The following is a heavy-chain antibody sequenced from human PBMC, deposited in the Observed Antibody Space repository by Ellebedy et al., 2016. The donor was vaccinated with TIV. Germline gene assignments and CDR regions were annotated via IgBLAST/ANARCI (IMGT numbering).Heavy chain of an antibody. D-gene: IGHD5/OR15-5a*01. J-gene: IGHJ6*02. CDR2: INTDGSSI. CDR1: GFTFSSYW. CDR3: ARVVYDGCMDV. V-gene: IGHV3-74*01. Sequence: GESLKISCAASGFTFSSYWMHWVRQAPGKGLVWVSRINTDGSSIDYADSVKDRFTISRDNAKNTLYLHMNSLRVEDTAVYYCARVVYDGCMDVWGQGTTVTVSS.